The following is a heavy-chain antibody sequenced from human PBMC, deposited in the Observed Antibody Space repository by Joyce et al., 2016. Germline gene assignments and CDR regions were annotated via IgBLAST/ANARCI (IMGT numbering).Heavy chain of an antibody. D-gene: IGHD4-17*01. J-gene: IGHJ3*02. CDR1: GFTFSSYS. Sequence: EVQLVESGGGLVQPGGSLRLSCAASGFTFSSYSMNWVGQAPGKGLECVSYISSSSSTIYYADSVKGRFTISSDNAKNSLYLQMNSLRAEDTAVYYCAKADYGDKIDAFDIWGQGTMVTVSS. V-gene: IGHV3-48*01. CDR3: AKADYGDKIDAFDI. CDR2: ISSSSSTI.